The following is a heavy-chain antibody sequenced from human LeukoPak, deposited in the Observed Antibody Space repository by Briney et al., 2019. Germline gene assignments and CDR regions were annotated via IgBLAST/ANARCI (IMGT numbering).Heavy chain of an antibody. CDR2: IRYDGSNK. J-gene: IGHJ4*02. V-gene: IGHV3-30*02. CDR3: AKENPYYYDSSEDQGY. D-gene: IGHD3-22*01. Sequence: PGGSLRLSCEAYRFTFSNYWMSWVRQAPGQGLEWVAFIRYDGSNKYYADSVKGRFTISRDNSKNTLYLQMNSLRAEDTAVYYCAKENPYYYDSSEDQGYWGQGTLVTVSS. CDR1: RFTFSNYW.